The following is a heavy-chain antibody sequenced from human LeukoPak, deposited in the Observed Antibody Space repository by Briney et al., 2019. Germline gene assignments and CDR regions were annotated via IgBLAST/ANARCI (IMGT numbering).Heavy chain of an antibody. D-gene: IGHD2-15*01. CDR1: GGTFSSYA. Sequence: SVKVSCKASGGTFSSYAISWVRQAPGQGLEWMGGIIPIFGTANYAQKFQGRVTITADESTSTAYMELSSLRSDDTAVYYCARAYCSGGSCLLDYWGQGTQVTVSS. V-gene: IGHV1-69*13. J-gene: IGHJ4*02. CDR3: ARAYCSGGSCLLDY. CDR2: IIPIFGTA.